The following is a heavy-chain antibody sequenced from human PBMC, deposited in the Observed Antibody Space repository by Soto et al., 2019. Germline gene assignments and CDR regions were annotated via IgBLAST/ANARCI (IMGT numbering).Heavy chain of an antibody. D-gene: IGHD3-9*01. J-gene: IGHJ6*01. CDR1: GFGFNGYD. CDR3: GRGGGRFDRVDV. CDR2: ISTAGDT. V-gene: IGHV3-13*01. Sequence: EVQLVESGGGLVQPGGSLRLSCAASGFGFNGYDMHWVRQAPGKNLEWVAAISTAGDTYYLGSVKGRFTISREDAKNSLSLQMKRLRVGDKGGDYRGRGGGRFDRVDVWGQGAKGPVSS.